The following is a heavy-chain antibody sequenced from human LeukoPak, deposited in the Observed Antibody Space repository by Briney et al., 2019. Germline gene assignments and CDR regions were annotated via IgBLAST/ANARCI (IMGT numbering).Heavy chain of an antibody. CDR1: GGSISSYY. V-gene: IGHV4-4*07. Sequence: SETLSLTCTVSGGSISSYYWSWIRQPAGKGLEWIGRIHTSGNTDYNPSLKSRVTMSVDTSKNQFSLKVRSVTAADTAVYYCARLREGGSYFDYWGQGTLVTVSS. CDR2: IHTSGNT. J-gene: IGHJ4*02. D-gene: IGHD1-26*01. CDR3: ARLREGGSYFDY.